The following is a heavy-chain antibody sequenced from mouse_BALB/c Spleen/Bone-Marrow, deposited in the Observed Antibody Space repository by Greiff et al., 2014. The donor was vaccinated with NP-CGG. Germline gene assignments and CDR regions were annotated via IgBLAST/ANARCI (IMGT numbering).Heavy chain of an antibody. Sequence: VQLQQPGPELVEPGASMKISCKASGYSFTACFIHWIKQSHVKSLEWIGRINPYNGATTYNQNFNDKASLTVDKSSSTAYMELHSLTSEDSAVYDCARRWSGAMDYWGQGTSVTVSS. V-gene: IGHV1-37*01. D-gene: IGHD2-3*01. J-gene: IGHJ4*01. CDR2: INPYNGAT. CDR3: ARRWSGAMDY. CDR1: GYSFTACF.